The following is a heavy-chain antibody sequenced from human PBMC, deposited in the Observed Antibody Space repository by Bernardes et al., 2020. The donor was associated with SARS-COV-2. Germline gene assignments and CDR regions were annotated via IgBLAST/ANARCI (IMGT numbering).Heavy chain of an antibody. CDR1: GFSFNNYV. CDR3: ARGSRTAMFRPFES. CDR2: ISDSGGTI. J-gene: IGHJ1*01. D-gene: IGHD5-18*01. V-gene: IGHV3-23*01. Sequence: GGSLRLSCAGSGFSFNNYVMAWVRQAPGKGLEWVSVISDSGGTIYYADSVKGRFTISRDNSKNTLYLQMNSLTVEDTAVYFCARGSRTAMFRPFESWGQGTLVTVSS.